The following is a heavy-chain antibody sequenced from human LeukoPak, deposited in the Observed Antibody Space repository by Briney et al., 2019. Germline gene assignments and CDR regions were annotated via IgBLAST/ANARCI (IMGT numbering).Heavy chain of an antibody. CDR2: IRSNSDGGTI. V-gene: IGHV3-15*07. CDR3: ATDFYDST. Sequence: GGSLRLSCATSGFTFSNAWMNWVRQAPGKGLEWVGRIRSNSDGGTIDYAAPVKGRFTLSRDDSKTTLYLQMNSLRTEDTAVYYCATDFYDSTWGQGTLVTVSP. D-gene: IGHD3-22*01. J-gene: IGHJ5*02. CDR1: GFTFSNAW.